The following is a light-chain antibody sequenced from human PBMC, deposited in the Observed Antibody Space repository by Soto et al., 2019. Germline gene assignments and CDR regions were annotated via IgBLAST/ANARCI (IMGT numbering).Light chain of an antibody. Sequence: QSALTQPASVSGSPGQSITISCTGTSSDIGSYNYVSWYKQHPGKAPKLMIYEVNNRPSGVSNRFSGSKSGNTASLTISGLQAEDEADYYCSSYTSSSTLFGGGTKLTVL. CDR2: EVN. CDR3: SSYTSSSTL. J-gene: IGLJ3*02. CDR1: SSDIGSYNY. V-gene: IGLV2-14*01.